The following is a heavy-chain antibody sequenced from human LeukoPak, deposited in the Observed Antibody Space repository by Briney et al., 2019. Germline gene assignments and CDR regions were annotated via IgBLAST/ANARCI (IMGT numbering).Heavy chain of an antibody. CDR1: GGSISSGGYY. Sequence: SETLSLTCTVSGGSISSGGYYWSWIRQHPGKGLEWIGYIYYSGSTYYNPSLKSRVTISVDTSKNQFSLKLSSVTAADTAVYYCARRRRYCSSTSCYFFYYYYGMDVWGQGTTVTVSS. J-gene: IGHJ6*02. CDR2: IYYSGST. V-gene: IGHV4-31*03. D-gene: IGHD2-2*01. CDR3: ARRRRYCSSTSCYFFYYYYGMDV.